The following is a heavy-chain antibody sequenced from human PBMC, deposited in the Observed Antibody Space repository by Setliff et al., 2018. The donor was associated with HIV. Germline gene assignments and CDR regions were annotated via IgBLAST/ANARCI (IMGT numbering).Heavy chain of an antibody. V-gene: IGHV1-46*01. J-gene: IGHJ4*02. D-gene: IGHD3-3*01. CDR1: GYTFTSYY. Sequence: GASVKVSCKASGYTFTSYYMHWVRQAPGQGLEWMGIINPSGGSTSYAQKFQGRVTMTRDTSTSTVYMELSSLRSEDTAVYYCARAPRIFPEFNNPHPHFDHWGQGTLVTVSS. CDR2: INPSGGST. CDR3: ARAPRIFPEFNNPHPHFDH.